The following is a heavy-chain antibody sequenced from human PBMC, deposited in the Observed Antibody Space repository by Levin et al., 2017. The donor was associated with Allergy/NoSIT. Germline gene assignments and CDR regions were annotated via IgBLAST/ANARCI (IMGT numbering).Heavy chain of an antibody. CDR2: MKQDGSEK. V-gene: IGHV3-7*04. CDR3: ARGYSYYKY. J-gene: IGHJ4*02. D-gene: IGHD1-26*01. Sequence: PGGSLRLSCAASGFSFSEYWMSWVRQAPGKGLEWVANMKQDGSEKYYVDSVKGRFTMSRDNAKNSLYLQMSGLRAEDTAVYYCARGYSYYKYWGQGTLVTVSS. CDR1: GFSFSEYW.